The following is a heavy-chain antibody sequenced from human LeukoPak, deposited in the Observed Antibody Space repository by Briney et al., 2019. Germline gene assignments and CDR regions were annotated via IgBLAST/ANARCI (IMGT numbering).Heavy chain of an antibody. Sequence: GGSLRLSCAASGFTFTSYWMSWVRQAPGKGLEWVANIKQDGSEKYYVDSVKGRFTISRDNAKNSLYLQMNSLRAEDTAVYYCASGWELPNFDYWGQGTLVTVSS. V-gene: IGHV3-7*01. CDR1: GFTFTSYW. D-gene: IGHD1-26*01. CDR3: ASGWELPNFDY. CDR2: IKQDGSEK. J-gene: IGHJ4*02.